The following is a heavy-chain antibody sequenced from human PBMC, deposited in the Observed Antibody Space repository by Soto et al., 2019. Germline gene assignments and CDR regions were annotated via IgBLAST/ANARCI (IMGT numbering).Heavy chain of an antibody. CDR1: GYTFMSYA. CDR3: ARYTGDRTIDF. CDR2: INAGHGNT. V-gene: IGHV1-3*01. D-gene: IGHD7-27*01. Sequence: GASVKVSCKASGYTFMSYAMHWVRQAPGQRLEWMGWINAGHGNTKSTQKFQDRVTISRDTSASTAYMELTSLRSEDTAVYYFARYTGDRTIDFWGQGTLVTVSS. J-gene: IGHJ4*02.